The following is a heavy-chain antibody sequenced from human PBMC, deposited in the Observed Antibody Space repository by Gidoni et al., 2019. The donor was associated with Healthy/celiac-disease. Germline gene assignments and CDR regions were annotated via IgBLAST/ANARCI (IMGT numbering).Heavy chain of an antibody. J-gene: IGHJ4*02. CDR2: IYYSGST. D-gene: IGHD4-17*01. CDR1: CGSISSSSYY. V-gene: IGHV4-39*01. CDR3: ARHGDYGDYGGVDY. Sequence: QLQLQESGPGLVKPSETLSLTCTVSCGSISSSSYYWGWLRQPPGKGLEWIGSIYYSGSTYYNPSLKSRVTISVDTSKNQFSLKLSSVTAAETAVYYCARHGDYGDYGGVDYWGQGTLVTVSS.